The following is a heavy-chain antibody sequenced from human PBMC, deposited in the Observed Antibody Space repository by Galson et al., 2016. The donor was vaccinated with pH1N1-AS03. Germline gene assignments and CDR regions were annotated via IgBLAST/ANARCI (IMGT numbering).Heavy chain of an antibody. CDR1: GFTFSTYC. D-gene: IGHD2-2*01. Sequence: SLRLSCAASGFTFSTYCMSWVRQAPGKGLEWVANIKRDGSEKFYVDSLKSRFTISRDNAKNSLYLQMSSLRAEDTAIYYCARGAPGDHLLSPLWNWGQGTLVTVSS. J-gene: IGHJ4*02. CDR2: IKRDGSEK. V-gene: IGHV3-7*01. CDR3: ARGAPGDHLLSPLWN.